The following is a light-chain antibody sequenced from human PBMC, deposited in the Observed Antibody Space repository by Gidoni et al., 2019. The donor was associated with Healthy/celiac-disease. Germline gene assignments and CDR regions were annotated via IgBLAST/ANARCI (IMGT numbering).Light chain of an antibody. CDR1: QSVSSN. Sequence: EIALTQSQATLSVSPGERATLSCRASQSVSSNLAWYQQKPGQAPRLLIYGASTRATGIPARFSGSGSGTEFTLTISSLQSEDFAVYYCPQYNNWPTFGGGTKVEIK. J-gene: IGKJ4*01. V-gene: IGKV3-15*01. CDR2: GAS. CDR3: PQYNNWPT.